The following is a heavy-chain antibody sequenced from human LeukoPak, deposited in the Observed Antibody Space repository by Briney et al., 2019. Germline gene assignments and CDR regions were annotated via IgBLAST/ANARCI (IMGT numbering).Heavy chain of an antibody. Sequence: PSETLSLTCAVYGGSFSGYYWSWLRQPPGKGLEWIGEINHSGSTNYNPSLKSRVTISVDTSKNQFSLKLSSVTAADTAVYYCARGIAAAGTANWFDPWGQGTLVTVSS. D-gene: IGHD6-13*01. CDR2: INHSGST. V-gene: IGHV4-34*01. CDR1: GGSFSGYY. CDR3: ARGIAAAGTANWFDP. J-gene: IGHJ5*02.